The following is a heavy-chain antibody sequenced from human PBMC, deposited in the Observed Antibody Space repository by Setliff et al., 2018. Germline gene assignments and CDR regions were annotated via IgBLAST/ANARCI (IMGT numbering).Heavy chain of an antibody. CDR2: IYHTGST. J-gene: IGHJ4*02. V-gene: IGHV4-30-2*01. CDR1: GGSINSLGYS. Sequence: SETLSLTCTVSGGSINSLGYSWSWIRQPPGEGLVWIGYIYHTGSTYYNPSLKSRVTISVDKSKNHFSLKLSSVSAADSAMYYCARSYSYGYPDYWGQGTLVTVSS. D-gene: IGHD5-18*01. CDR3: ARSYSYGYPDY.